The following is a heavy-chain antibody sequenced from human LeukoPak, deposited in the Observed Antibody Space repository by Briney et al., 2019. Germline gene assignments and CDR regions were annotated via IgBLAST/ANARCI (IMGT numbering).Heavy chain of an antibody. V-gene: IGHV4-39*02. D-gene: IGHD5-24*01. CDR3: ARDGYNPIDY. CDR1: GGSINSSSYD. CDR2: IYYSGST. J-gene: IGHJ4*02. Sequence: ASQTLSLTCTVSGGSINSSSYDWGWLRQPPGKGLEWIGTIYYSGSTYYNPSLKSRVTISVDTSKNQFSLKVSSVTAADTAVYYCARDGYNPIDYWGQGTLVTVSS.